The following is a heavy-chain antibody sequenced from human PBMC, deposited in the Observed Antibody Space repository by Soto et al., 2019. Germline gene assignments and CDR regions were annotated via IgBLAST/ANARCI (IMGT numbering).Heavy chain of an antibody. CDR2: IYSGGYT. V-gene: IGHV3-53*01. CDR3: APRPGGGGY. J-gene: IGHJ4*02. D-gene: IGHD3-10*01. CDR1: GFTVSNNY. Sequence: EVQLVESGGGLIQPGGSLRLSCAVSGFTVSNNYMSWVRQAPGKGLEGVSVIYSGGYTAYGDSVKGRFTISRDNSKNTLIPPMNTPGAHDRAGYYWAPRPGGGGYWGQGTLVTVSS.